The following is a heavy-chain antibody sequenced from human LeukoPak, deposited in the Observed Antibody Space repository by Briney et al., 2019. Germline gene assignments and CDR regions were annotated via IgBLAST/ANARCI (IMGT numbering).Heavy chain of an antibody. D-gene: IGHD5-12*01. CDR2: IIHSGIT. J-gene: IGHJ4*02. CDR3: ARGSPIVTTNGYFNY. V-gene: IGHV4-34*01. Sequence: PSETLSLTCAVYGGSFSGYYWSWFRQPPGKGLEWIGEIIHSGITNYNPSLTSRVTISVDTSKSQFSLKLSSVTAADTAVYYCARGSPIVTTNGYFNYWGQGTLVTVSS. CDR1: GGSFSGYY.